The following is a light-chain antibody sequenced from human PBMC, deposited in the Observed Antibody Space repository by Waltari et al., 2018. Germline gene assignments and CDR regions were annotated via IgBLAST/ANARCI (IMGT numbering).Light chain of an antibody. CDR1: QSISTY. J-gene: IGKJ1*01. CDR2: AAS. V-gene: IGKV1-39*01. CDR3: QQSYSTPWT. Sequence: QMTQSPSSLSASVGDRVTIACRASQSISTYLNWYRHKPGKAPELLIFAASSLQSGVPSRFSGSGSGTDFTLTISSLQAEDFATYYCQQSYSTPWTFGQGTKVEIK.